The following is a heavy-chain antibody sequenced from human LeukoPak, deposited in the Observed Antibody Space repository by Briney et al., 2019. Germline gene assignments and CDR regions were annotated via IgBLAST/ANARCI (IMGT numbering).Heavy chain of an antibody. Sequence: GGSLRLSCAASEFSFSSYWMSWVRQAPGKGLEWVANIKQDGSEKYYVDSVKGRFTISRDNAKNSLYLQMNSLRAEDTAVYYCARWTAYCGGDCLDEVINWGQGTLDTVSS. CDR2: IKQDGSEK. J-gene: IGHJ4*02. CDR1: EFSFSSYW. D-gene: IGHD2-21*02. V-gene: IGHV3-7*03. CDR3: ARWTAYCGGDCLDEVIN.